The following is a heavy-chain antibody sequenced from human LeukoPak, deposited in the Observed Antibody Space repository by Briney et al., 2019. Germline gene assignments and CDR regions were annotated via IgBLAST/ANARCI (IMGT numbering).Heavy chain of an antibody. CDR2: IYDSGST. CDR3: ARQSISGSSLSYFDY. V-gene: IGHV4-59*07. D-gene: IGHD3-22*01. CDR1: GGSLSSYY. Sequence: SDTLSLTCTLSGGSLSSYYWSWLRQPPGKGLEWIGNIYDSGSTNYNPPIKSRVTISVDTSKNQCSLKLSSVTAADTAVYYCARQSISGSSLSYFDYWGQGTLVNVSS. J-gene: IGHJ4*02.